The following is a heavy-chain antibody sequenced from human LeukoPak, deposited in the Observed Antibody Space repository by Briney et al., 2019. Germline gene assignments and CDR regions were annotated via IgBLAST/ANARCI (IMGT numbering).Heavy chain of an antibody. J-gene: IGHJ4*02. D-gene: IGHD6-13*01. V-gene: IGHV3-21*01. CDR1: GLTVSSYN. CDR3: ARAPGYRSFLDY. CDR2: ISSSSSYI. Sequence: GGSLRLSCAASGLTVSSYNMNWVRQAPGKGLEWVSFISSSSSYIYYADSVKGRFTISRDNAKNSLYLQMNSLRAEDTAVYYCARAPGYRSFLDYWGQGTLVTVSS.